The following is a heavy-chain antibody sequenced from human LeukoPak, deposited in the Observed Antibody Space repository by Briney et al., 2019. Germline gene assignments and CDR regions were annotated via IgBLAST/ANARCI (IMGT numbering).Heavy chain of an antibody. CDR2: ISGYNGDT. V-gene: IGHV1-18*01. D-gene: IGHD3-16*01. Sequence: ASVKASCKTFGYPFSSCGINWVRQAPGQGLEWMGWISGYNGDTNYAQKFQGRVTMTTDTSTNTAYMDLRRLRSDDTAVYYCARNWGAGHPINFDYWGQGTLVTVSS. J-gene: IGHJ4*02. CDR3: ARNWGAGHPINFDY. CDR1: GYPFSSCG.